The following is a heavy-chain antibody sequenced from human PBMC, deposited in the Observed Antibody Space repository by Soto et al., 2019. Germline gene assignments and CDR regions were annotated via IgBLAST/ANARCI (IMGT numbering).Heavy chain of an antibody. D-gene: IGHD3-22*01. CDR2: IYYSGST. CDR3: ASGLYDSSGYYPTGYYYYGMDV. V-gene: IGHV4-31*03. Sequence: SDTLSLTCTVSGGSISSGGYYWSWIRQHPGKGLEWIGYIYYSGSTYYNPSLKSRVTISVDTSKNQFSLKLSSVTAADTAVYYCASGLYDSSGYYPTGYYYYGMDVWGQGTTVTVSS. CDR1: GGSISSGGYY. J-gene: IGHJ6*02.